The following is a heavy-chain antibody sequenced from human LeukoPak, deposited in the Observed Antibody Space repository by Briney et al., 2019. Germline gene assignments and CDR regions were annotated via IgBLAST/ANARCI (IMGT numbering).Heavy chain of an antibody. CDR3: ARDYYDSSGYSNDY. J-gene: IGHJ4*02. CDR1: GFTVSSNY. V-gene: IGHV3-53*01. D-gene: IGHD3-22*01. CDR2: IYSGGST. Sequence: GGSLRLSCAASGFTVSSNYMSWVRQAPGKGLEWVSVIYSGGSTYYADSVKGRFTISRDNSKNTLYLQMNSLRPEDTAVYYCARDYYDSSGYSNDYWGQGTLVTVSS.